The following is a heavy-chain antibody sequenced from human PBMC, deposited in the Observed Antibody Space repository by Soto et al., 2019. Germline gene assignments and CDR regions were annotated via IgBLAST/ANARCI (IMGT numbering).Heavy chain of an antibody. Sequence: SVKVSCKASGGTFSSYAISWVRQAPGQGLEWMGGIIPIFGTANYAQKFQGRVTITADESTSTAYMELSSLRSEDTAVYYCANSGIAEAGTYYGMDVWGQGTTVTVSS. CDR2: IIPIFGTA. CDR1: GGTFSSYA. D-gene: IGHD6-13*01. V-gene: IGHV1-69*13. J-gene: IGHJ6*02. CDR3: ANSGIAEAGTYYGMDV.